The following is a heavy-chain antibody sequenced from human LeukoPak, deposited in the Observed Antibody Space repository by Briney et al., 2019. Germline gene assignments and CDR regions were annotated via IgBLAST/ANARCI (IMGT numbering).Heavy chain of an antibody. CDR3: AAVDDYGDYVTGFDP. V-gene: IGHV4-39*01. Sequence: SETLSLTCTVSGGSISSYYWGWIRQPPGKGLEWIGSIYYSGSTYYNPSLKSRVTISVDTSKNQFSLKLSSVTAADTAVYYCAAVDDYGDYVTGFDPWGQGTLVTVSS. CDR2: IYYSGST. D-gene: IGHD4-17*01. CDR1: GGSISSYY. J-gene: IGHJ5*02.